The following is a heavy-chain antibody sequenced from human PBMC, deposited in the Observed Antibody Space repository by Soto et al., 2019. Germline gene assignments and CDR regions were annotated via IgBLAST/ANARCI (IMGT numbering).Heavy chain of an antibody. CDR2: IYPDDSDT. V-gene: IGHV5-51*01. CDR1: GFTFPSFC. D-gene: IGHD1-1*01. Sequence: SVESLKLSCTPSGFTFPSFCIPWVRQMPGKGLEWMGTIYPDDSDTRYSPSFQGQVTISADKSIQTAYLQWGSLKASDSVLYYCGRGKYRRPRGGLDVWGQGTP. J-gene: IGHJ6*02. CDR3: GRGKYRRPRGGLDV.